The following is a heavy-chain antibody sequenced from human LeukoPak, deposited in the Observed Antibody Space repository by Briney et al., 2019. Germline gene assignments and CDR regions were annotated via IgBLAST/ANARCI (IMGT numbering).Heavy chain of an antibody. CDR2: ISGSGTST. V-gene: IGHV3-23*01. J-gene: IGHJ6*02. CDR3: AKTATRVRGYGMDV. CDR1: GFTFSSYA. D-gene: IGHD2-21*02. Sequence: HAGGSPRLSCAASGFTFSSYAMTWVRQAPGKGLEWVSGISGSGTSTYYADSVKGRFIISRDNSENTLYLQMNSLRPEDTAVYYCAKTATRVRGYGMDVWGQGTTVTVSS.